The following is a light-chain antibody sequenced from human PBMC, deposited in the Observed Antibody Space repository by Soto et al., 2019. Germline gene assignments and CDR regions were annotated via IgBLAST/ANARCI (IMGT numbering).Light chain of an antibody. CDR3: QQANTFPWT. V-gene: IGKV1-12*01. CDR1: QGISSW. Sequence: DIQMTQSPSSVSASVGDRVTITCRASQGISSWLAWYQHKPGKAPKLLSYAASSLQSGVPSRFGGSGSGTEFTLTISSLQPEDFATYYCQQANTFPWTFGQGTMVEIK. CDR2: AAS. J-gene: IGKJ1*01.